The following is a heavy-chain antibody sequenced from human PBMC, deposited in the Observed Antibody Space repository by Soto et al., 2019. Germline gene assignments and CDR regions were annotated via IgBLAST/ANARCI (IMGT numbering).Heavy chain of an antibody. D-gene: IGHD4-4*01. CDR1: GNTFTNYW. CDR3: ARYSTLNDYFFHGMDV. Sequence: PXESLKVSWQSSGNTFTNYWIVWVLQIPGKGLEWMGIIYPGDSDTRYSPSFQGQVTISADRSISTAYLQWSSLKASDTGMYYCARYSTLNDYFFHGMDVWGQGTTVTVSS. CDR2: IYPGDSDT. V-gene: IGHV5-51*01. J-gene: IGHJ6*02.